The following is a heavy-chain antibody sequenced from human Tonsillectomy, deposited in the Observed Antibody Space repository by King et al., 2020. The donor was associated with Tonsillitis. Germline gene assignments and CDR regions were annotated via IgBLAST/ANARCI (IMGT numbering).Heavy chain of an antibody. J-gene: IGHJ4*02. Sequence: VQLVESGGGVVQPGGSLRLSCAASGFTFSSYGMHWVRQAPGKGLEWVAFVRYDGSHTYYADSVKGRFTISRDNSKNALYLQMNSLRAEDTAVYHCAKVGSVERIQLTDFDYWGQGTLVTVSS. CDR2: VRYDGSHT. D-gene: IGHD5-18*01. CDR1: GFTFSSYG. V-gene: IGHV3-30*02. CDR3: AKVGSVERIQLTDFDY.